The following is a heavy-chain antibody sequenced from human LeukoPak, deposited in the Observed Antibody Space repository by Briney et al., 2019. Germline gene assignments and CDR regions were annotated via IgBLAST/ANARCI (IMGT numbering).Heavy chain of an antibody. CDR2: MNPNSGNT. CDR3: ARVRGNRGWFDP. Sequence: ASVKVSCKASGYTFTSYDINWVRQATGQGLEWMGWMNPNSGNTGYAQKFQGRVTITRNTSISTAYMGLSSLRSEDTAVYYCARVRGNRGWFDPWGQGTLVTVSS. V-gene: IGHV1-8*03. D-gene: IGHD3-16*01. J-gene: IGHJ5*02. CDR1: GYTFTSYD.